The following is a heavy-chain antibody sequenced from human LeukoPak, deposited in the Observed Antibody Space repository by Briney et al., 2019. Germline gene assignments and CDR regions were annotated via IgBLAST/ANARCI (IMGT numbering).Heavy chain of an antibody. V-gene: IGHV1-69*13. D-gene: IGHD2-21*01. J-gene: IGHJ6*02. Sequence: SVKVSCKASGGTFSSYAISWERQAPGQGLEWMGGIIPIFGTANYAQKFQGRVTITADESTSTAYMELSSLRSEDTAVYYCAREFVGRAFVVYYGMDVWGQGTTVTVSS. CDR2: IIPIFGTA. CDR1: GGTFSSYA. CDR3: AREFVGRAFVVYYGMDV.